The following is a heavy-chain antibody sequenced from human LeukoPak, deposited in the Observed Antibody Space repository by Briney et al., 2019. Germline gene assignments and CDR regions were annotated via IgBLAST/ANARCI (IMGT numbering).Heavy chain of an antibody. CDR3: ARDPTGTRTSILGATGRDAFDI. Sequence: SETLSLTCTVSGGSISSGSYYWNWIRQPAGKGLEWIGRIYSSGSTNYNPSLKSRVTISVDTSKNQFSLKLSSVTAADTAVYYCARDPTGTRTSILGATGRDAFDIWGQGTMVTVSS. J-gene: IGHJ3*02. CDR2: IYSSGST. CDR1: GGSISSGSYY. D-gene: IGHD1-26*01. V-gene: IGHV4-61*02.